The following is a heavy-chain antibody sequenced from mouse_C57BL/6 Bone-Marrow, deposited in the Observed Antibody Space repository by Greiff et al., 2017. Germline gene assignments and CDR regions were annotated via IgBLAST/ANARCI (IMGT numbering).Heavy chain of an antibody. J-gene: IGHJ2*01. CDR2: IDPSDSYT. CDR1: GYTFTSYW. V-gene: IGHV1-69*01. Sequence: VQLQQPGAELVMPGASVKLSCKASGYTFTSYWMHWVKQRPGQGLEWIGEIDPSDSYTNYNQKFKGKSTLTVDKSSSAAYMQLRSLTSKDSAGYYCARSDYYGSSPYYWGQGTTLTVSS. CDR3: ARSDYYGSSPYY. D-gene: IGHD1-1*01.